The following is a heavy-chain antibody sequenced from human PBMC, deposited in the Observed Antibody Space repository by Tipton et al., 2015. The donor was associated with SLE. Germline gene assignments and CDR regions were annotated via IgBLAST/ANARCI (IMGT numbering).Heavy chain of an antibody. CDR2: IYSGGSST. V-gene: IGHV3-23*03. D-gene: IGHD7-27*01. J-gene: IGHJ3*02. CDR1: GLTFSSYA. Sequence: SLRLSCAASGLTFSSYAMSWVRQAPGKGLEWVSVIYSGGSSTYYADSVKGRFTISRDNSKNTLYLQMNSLRAEDTAVYYCANQLTGDDGFDIWGQGTMVTGSS. CDR3: ANQLTGDDGFDI.